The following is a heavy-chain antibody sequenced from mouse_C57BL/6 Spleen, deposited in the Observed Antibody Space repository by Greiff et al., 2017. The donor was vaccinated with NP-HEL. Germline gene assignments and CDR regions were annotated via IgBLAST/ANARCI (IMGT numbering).Heavy chain of an antibody. Sequence: EVKLQESGPGLVKPSQSLSLTCSVTGHSITSGYYWNWIRQFPGNKLEWMGYISYDGSNNYNPSLKNRISITRDTSKNQFFLKLNSVTTEDTATYYCASLGAWFAYWGQGTLVTVSA. V-gene: IGHV3-6*01. CDR3: ASLGAWFAY. J-gene: IGHJ3*01. CDR2: ISYDGSN. D-gene: IGHD4-1*01. CDR1: GHSITSGYY.